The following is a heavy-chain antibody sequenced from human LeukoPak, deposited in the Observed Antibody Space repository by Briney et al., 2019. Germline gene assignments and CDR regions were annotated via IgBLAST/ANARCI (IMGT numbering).Heavy chain of an antibody. CDR2: IWYDGSNK. V-gene: IGHV3-33*01. D-gene: IGHD2-2*01. CDR1: GFTFSSYG. J-gene: IGHJ4*02. Sequence: GRSLRLSCAASGFTFSSYGMHWVRQAPGKGLEWVAVIWYDGSNKYYADSVKGRFTISRDNSKNTLYLQMNSLRAEDTAVYYCARDGFRSVVVPAAMWYYFDYWGQGTLVTVSS. CDR3: ARDGFRSVVVPAAMWYYFDY.